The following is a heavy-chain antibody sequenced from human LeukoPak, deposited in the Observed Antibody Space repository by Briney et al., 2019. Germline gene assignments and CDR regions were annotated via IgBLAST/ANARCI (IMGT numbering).Heavy chain of an antibody. CDR2: IYYSRST. CDR1: GGSISSSSYY. Sequence: SETLSLTCTVSGGSISSSSYYWRSIRQPPGKRLELIGIIYYSRSTYYNPSLNSRVTISVDTSKTQFSLKLSSVTPADTAVYYCASHSSSSWYSRFDSWGQGTLVTVSS. D-gene: IGHD6-13*01. J-gene: IGHJ4*02. CDR3: ASHSSSSWYSRFDS. V-gene: IGHV4-39*01.